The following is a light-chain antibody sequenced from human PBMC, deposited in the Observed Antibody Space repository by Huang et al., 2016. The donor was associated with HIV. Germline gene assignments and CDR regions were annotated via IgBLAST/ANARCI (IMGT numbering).Light chain of an antibody. CDR3: MQGSHWPGA. CDR1: QSLVSSDGNIY. Sequence: DVVLTQSPLSLPGTLGQPASISCRSSQSLVSSDGNIYLNWFQQRPGQSPRRLIYKVSKRDSGVPARFSGSGSNTDFKLNISSVEAEDVGFYYCMQGSHWPGAFGQGTKVEIK. CDR2: KVS. J-gene: IGKJ1*01. V-gene: IGKV2-30*01.